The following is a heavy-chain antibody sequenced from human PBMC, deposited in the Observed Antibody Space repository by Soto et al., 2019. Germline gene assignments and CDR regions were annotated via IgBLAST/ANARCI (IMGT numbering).Heavy chain of an antibody. J-gene: IGHJ5*02. D-gene: IGHD2-2*01. Sequence: PGGSLRLSCAASGFIFSSYNMNWVRQAPGKGLEWVSSISSSSSYIYYADSVKGRFTISRDNAKNSLYLQMNSLRAEDTAVYYCARGPPSYCSNTSCYLTFNWFDPWGQGTLVTVSS. CDR2: ISSSSSYI. CDR1: GFIFSSYN. CDR3: ARGPPSYCSNTSCYLTFNWFDP. V-gene: IGHV3-21*01.